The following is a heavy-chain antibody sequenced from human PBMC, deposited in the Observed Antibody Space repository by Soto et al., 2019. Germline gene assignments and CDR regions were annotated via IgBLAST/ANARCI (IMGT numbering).Heavy chain of an antibody. CDR3: ARGVFRFLQWFDP. CDR1: VASFNSENYY. J-gene: IGHJ5*02. D-gene: IGHD3-3*01. CDR2: VYYSGST. V-gene: IGHV4-61*01. Sequence: LXLICTVSVASFNSENYYWSWIRQPPGKGLEWIGYVYYSGSTNYNPSLKSRATISLDTYRNQFSLKMTSMTSADKAFYYCARGVFRFLQWFDPWGQGTLVTVYS.